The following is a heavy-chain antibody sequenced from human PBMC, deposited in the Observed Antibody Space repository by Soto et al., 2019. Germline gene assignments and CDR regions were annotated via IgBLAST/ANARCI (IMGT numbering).Heavy chain of an antibody. CDR1: GYTFTSYA. CDR2: INANNGNT. Sequence: ASVKVSCKASGYTFTSYAMHWVRQAPGQRLEWMGWINANNGNTKYAQKFQGRVTMTRNTSISTAYMELSSLRSEDTAVYYCARDLAGRIDYWGQGALVTVSS. V-gene: IGHV1-3*01. CDR3: ARDLAGRIDY. D-gene: IGHD6-25*01. J-gene: IGHJ4*02.